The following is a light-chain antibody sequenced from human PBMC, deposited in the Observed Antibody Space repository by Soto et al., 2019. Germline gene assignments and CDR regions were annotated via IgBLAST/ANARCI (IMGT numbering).Light chain of an antibody. J-gene: IGLJ3*02. Sequence: QTVVTQEPSFSVSLGRTVTLTCGLSSGSVSTSYYPSWYQQTPGQAPRTLIYSTNTRSSGVPDRFSGSILGNKAALTITGAQADDESDYYCVLYMGSGIWVFGGGTNLTVL. CDR2: STN. CDR1: SGSVSTSYY. CDR3: VLYMGSGIWV. V-gene: IGLV8-61*01.